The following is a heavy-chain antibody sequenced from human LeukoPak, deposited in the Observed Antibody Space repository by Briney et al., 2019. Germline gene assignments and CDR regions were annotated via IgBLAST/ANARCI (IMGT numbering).Heavy chain of an antibody. V-gene: IGHV4-4*07. CDR2: IYTSGGT. CDR1: GGSVRSYY. CDR3: AREDRYYFDY. J-gene: IGHJ4*02. Sequence: SETLSLTCTVSGGSVRSYYWSWIRQPAGKGLEWIGRIYTSGGTNYNASLKSRVTMSVDTSKNQVSLKLSSVTAADTAVYYCAREDRYYFDYWGQGTLVTVSS.